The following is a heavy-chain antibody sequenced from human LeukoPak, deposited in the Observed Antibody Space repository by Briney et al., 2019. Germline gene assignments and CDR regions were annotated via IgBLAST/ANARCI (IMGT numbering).Heavy chain of an antibody. V-gene: IGHV3-23*01. CDR3: AKGVGCSGGTCYSGHGMDV. CDR2: LSGSGANT. J-gene: IGHJ6*02. CDR1: GFTFSSYA. Sequence: GGSLRLSCAASGFTFSSYAMSWVRQAPGKGLEWVSALSGSGANTYYADSVKGRFTISRDNSKNTLYLQVDSLRAEDTAVYYCAKGVGCSGGTCYSGHGMDVWGQGTTVTVSS. D-gene: IGHD2-15*01.